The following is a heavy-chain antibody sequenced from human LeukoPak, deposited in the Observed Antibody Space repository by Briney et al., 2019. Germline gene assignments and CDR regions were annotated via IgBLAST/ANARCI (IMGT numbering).Heavy chain of an antibody. Sequence: PSETLSLTCTVSSGSISTSNYYWGWIRQPPGKGLEWIGSIYYSGSTYYNPSLKSRVTISVDTSKNQFSLKLSSVTAADTAVYYCARGRYFDYWGQGTLVTVSS. CDR2: IYYSGST. V-gene: IGHV4-39*07. CDR3: ARGRYFDY. CDR1: SGSISTSNYY. J-gene: IGHJ4*02.